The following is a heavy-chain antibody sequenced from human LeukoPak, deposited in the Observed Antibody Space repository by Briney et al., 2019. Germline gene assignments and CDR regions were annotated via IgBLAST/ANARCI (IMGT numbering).Heavy chain of an antibody. V-gene: IGHV3-48*01. CDR2: ISSSSSTI. CDR3: ARVGDGYNVGFDY. Sequence: PGGSLRLSCAASGFTFSSYSMNWGRQAPGKGLEGVSYISSSSSTIYYADSVKGRFTISRDNAKNSLYLQMNSLRAEDTAVYYCARVGDGYNVGFDYWGQGTLVTVSS. D-gene: IGHD5-24*01. J-gene: IGHJ4*02. CDR1: GFTFSSYS.